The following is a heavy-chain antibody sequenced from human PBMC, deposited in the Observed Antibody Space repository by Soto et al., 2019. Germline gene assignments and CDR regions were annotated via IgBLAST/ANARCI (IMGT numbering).Heavy chain of an antibody. J-gene: IGHJ4*02. Sequence: SETLSLTCTVSGGSISSSSYYWGWIRQPPGKGLEWIGSIYYSGSTYYNPSLKSRVTISVDTSKNQFSLKLSSVTAADTAVYYCASQVGATGSFDYWSQGTLVTVSS. CDR2: IYYSGST. V-gene: IGHV4-39*01. CDR3: ASQVGATGSFDY. CDR1: GGSISSSSYY. D-gene: IGHD1-26*01.